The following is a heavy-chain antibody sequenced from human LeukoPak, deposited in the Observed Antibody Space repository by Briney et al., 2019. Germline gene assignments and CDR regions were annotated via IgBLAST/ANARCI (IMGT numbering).Heavy chain of an antibody. V-gene: IGHV5-51*01. CDR2: IYPGDSDT. CDR1: GYSFTSYW. Sequence: GESLKISCKGSGYSFTSYWIGWVRQMPGKGLEGMGSIYPGDSDTRYNPSFQGQVTISADKSISTAYLQWSSLKASDTAMYYCARQVTIFGVVTNWGQGTLVTVSS. J-gene: IGHJ4*02. CDR3: ARQVTIFGVVTN. D-gene: IGHD3-3*01.